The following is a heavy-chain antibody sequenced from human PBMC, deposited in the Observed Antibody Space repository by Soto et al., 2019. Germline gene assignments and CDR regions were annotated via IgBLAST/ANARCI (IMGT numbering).Heavy chain of an antibody. D-gene: IGHD3-22*01. CDR3: TKEQIRPVMTSVFRSRTNRRFDS. J-gene: IGHJ4*02. CDR2: FKSKSDGGTT. CDR1: GFTFSNAW. Sequence: GGSLKLSYAASGFTFSNAWMNWVRQAPGKGLEWVGRFKSKSDGGTTDYAAPVKGRFIISRDDSESTLYLQMNSLKTEDTAVYYCTKEQIRPVMTSVFRSRTNRRFDSWGQGTVVNAS. V-gene: IGHV3-15*07.